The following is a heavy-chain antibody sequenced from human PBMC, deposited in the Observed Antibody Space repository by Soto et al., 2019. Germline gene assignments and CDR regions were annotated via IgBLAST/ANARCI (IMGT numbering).Heavy chain of an antibody. V-gene: IGHV1-46*01. Sequence: QVQLVQSGAEVKKPGASVKVSCDTSGYTFTTYYMHWVRRAPGQGLEWMGMINPRGGSRSYAQKFQGRVTMTRDTSTRTIYMELSSLRRDDTAIYYCARRAYNYANMDVWGQGTTVTVSS. J-gene: IGHJ6*02. D-gene: IGHD5-18*01. CDR1: GYTFTTYY. CDR2: INPRGGSR. CDR3: ARRAYNYANMDV.